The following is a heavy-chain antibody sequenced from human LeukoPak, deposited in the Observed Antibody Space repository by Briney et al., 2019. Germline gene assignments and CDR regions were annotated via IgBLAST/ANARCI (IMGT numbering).Heavy chain of an antibody. V-gene: IGHV1-24*01. CDR1: GYTLTELS. Sequence: ASVKVSCKVSGYTLTELSMHWVRQAPRKGLEWMGGFDPEDGETIYAQKFQCRVTMTEDTSTDTAYMELSSLRSEDTAVYYCARDQAATNTQVRFCLDWGQGTLVTVSS. D-gene: IGHD3-9*01. CDR2: FDPEDGET. CDR3: ARDQAATNTQVRFCLD. J-gene: IGHJ4*02.